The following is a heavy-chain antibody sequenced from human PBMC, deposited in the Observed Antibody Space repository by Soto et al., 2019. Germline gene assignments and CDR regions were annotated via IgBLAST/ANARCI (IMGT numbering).Heavy chain of an antibody. CDR1: GGTFSSYA. CDR3: ARDPGDGYNYGFDYFDY. V-gene: IGHV1-69*13. Sequence: SVKVSCKASGGTFSSYAISWVRQAPGQGLEWMGGIIPIFGTANYAQKFQGRVTITADESTSTAYMELSSLRSEDTAVYYCARDPGDGYNYGFDYFDYWGQGTLVTVSS. J-gene: IGHJ4*02. CDR2: IIPIFGTA. D-gene: IGHD5-12*01.